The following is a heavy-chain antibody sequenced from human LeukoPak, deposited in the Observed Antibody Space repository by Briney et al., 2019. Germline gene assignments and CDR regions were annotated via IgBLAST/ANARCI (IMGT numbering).Heavy chain of an antibody. V-gene: IGHV3-23*01. CDR1: GFTFSSYA. CDR3: ARKTGSTIQYGSGIFDY. Sequence: PGGSLRLSCAASGFTFSSYAMSWVRQAPGKGLEWVSAISGSGGSTYYADSVKGRFTISRDNSKNTLYLQMNSLRVEDTAVYYCARKTGSTIQYGSGIFDYWGQGTLVTVSS. J-gene: IGHJ4*02. D-gene: IGHD3-10*01. CDR2: ISGSGGST.